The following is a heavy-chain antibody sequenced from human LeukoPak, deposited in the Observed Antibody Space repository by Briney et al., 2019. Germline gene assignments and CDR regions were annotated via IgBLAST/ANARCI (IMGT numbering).Heavy chain of an antibody. CDR1: GFTLSTYW. CDR3: ARDLGSYGNY. V-gene: IGHV3-74*01. D-gene: IGHD1-26*01. J-gene: IGHJ4*02. CDR2: INPDGSTT. Sequence: GGSPRLSCAASGFTLSTYWMHWVRQAPGKGLVWVSRINPDGSTTTYADSVEGRFTISRDNSKNTLYLQMNSLRAEDTAVYYCARDLGSYGNYWGQGTLVTVSS.